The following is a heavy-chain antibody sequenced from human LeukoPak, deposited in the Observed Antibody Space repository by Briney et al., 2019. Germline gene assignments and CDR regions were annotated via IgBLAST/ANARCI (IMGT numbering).Heavy chain of an antibody. J-gene: IGHJ4*02. CDR3: ATRGKYYYGSGSYYNGFDY. CDR1: GYTLTELS. D-gene: IGHD3-10*01. Sequence: ASVKVSCKVSGYTLTELSMHWLRQAPGKGLEWMGGFDHEDGETIYAQKFQGRVSMTEDTSTDTAYMELSRLRSEDTAVYYCATRGKYYYGSGSYYNGFDYWGQGTLVTVSS. CDR2: FDHEDGET. V-gene: IGHV1-24*01.